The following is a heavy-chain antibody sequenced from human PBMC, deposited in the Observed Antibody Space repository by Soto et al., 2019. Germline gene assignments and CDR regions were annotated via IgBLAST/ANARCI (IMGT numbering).Heavy chain of an antibody. J-gene: IGHJ4*02. CDR2: ISTSGATR. D-gene: IGHD6-19*01. Sequence: EVQLVESGGGLVQPGGSLRLSCVASGFTFSTDSMNWARQAPGKGLEWVAHISTSGATRYYADSVKGRFTISRDNAKTSLYLQMDSRRNEDTAVYYCARFFGSGFDYWGQGTLVTVSS. CDR1: GFTFSTDS. V-gene: IGHV3-48*02. CDR3: ARFFGSGFDY.